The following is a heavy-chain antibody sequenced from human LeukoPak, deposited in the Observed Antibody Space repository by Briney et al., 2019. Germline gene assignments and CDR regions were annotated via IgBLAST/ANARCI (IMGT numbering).Heavy chain of an antibody. V-gene: IGHV3-33*06. CDR3: AKKGSGWFFDY. J-gene: IGHJ4*02. CDR2: IWYDGSNK. Sequence: GGSLRLSCAASGFTFSSYWMSWVRQAPGKGLEWVAVIWYDGSNKYYADSVKGRFTISRDNTKNTLYLQMNGLRAEDTAVYYCAKKGSGWFFDYWGQGTLVTVSS. D-gene: IGHD6-19*01. CDR1: GFTFSSYW.